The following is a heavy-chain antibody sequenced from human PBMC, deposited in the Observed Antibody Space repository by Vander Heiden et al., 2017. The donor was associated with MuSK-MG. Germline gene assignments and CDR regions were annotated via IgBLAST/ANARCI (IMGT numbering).Heavy chain of an antibody. CDR1: GCGFTFSGYS. D-gene: IGHD3-3*01. J-gene: IGHJ4*02. V-gene: IGHV3-73*01. CDR2: IRSKGNNHAT. Sequence: EVQLVESGGGLVQPGGSLKLPCAASGCGFTFSGYSIYWVRQAAGKGLEWVGRIRSKGNNHATAYAASVEGRFTISRDDSRNTAYLEMSSLRSEDTAIYYCSAPKIRVSDAEVNWGQGTLVTVSS. CDR3: SAPKIRVSDAEVN.